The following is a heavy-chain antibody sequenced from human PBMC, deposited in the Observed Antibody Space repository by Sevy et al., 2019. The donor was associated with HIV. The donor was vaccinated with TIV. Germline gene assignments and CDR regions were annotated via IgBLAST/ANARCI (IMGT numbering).Heavy chain of an antibody. V-gene: IGHV4-4*07. CDR1: GDSISSYY. J-gene: IGHJ4*02. Sequence: SETLSLTCTVSGDSISSYYWSWIRQPAGKGLEWIGRIYTSGRTNYDPSLKSRVTMSVDTSKNQFSLKLRSVTAADTAVYFCTRGEVQLWPSGFDYRGQGTLVTVSS. D-gene: IGHD1-1*01. CDR3: TRGEVQLWPSGFDY. CDR2: IYTSGRT.